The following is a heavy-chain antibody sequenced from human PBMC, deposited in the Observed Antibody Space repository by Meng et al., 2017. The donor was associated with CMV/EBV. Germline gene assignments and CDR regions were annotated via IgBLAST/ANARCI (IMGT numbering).Heavy chain of an antibody. CDR3: ARGPPRAFTTGTTLLDY. CDR1: GGSFSGYY. D-gene: IGHD1-1*01. J-gene: IGHJ4*02. V-gene: IGHV4-34*01. Sequence: VYGGSFSGYYWSWIRQPPGKGLEWIGEINHSGSTNYNPSLKSRVTISVDTSKNQFSLKLSSVTAADTAVYYCARGPPRAFTTGTTLLDYWGQGTLVTV. CDR2: INHSGST.